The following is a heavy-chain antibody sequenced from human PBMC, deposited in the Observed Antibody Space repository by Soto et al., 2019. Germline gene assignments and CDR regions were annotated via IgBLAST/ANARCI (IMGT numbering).Heavy chain of an antibody. CDR2: LIPVLDLS. Sequence: QVQLVQSGAEVKKPGSSVKVSCKASGGTFTDYTITWVRQAPVQGLEWMGRLIPVLDLSNYAQNYQGRVTITADKSSTTSYMELSDLTSADTALYYCAKKLGPSAFDLWGRGTLVPVSS. CDR1: GGTFTDYT. D-gene: IGHD1-26*01. V-gene: IGHV1-69*02. J-gene: IGHJ2*01. CDR3: AKKLGPSAFDL.